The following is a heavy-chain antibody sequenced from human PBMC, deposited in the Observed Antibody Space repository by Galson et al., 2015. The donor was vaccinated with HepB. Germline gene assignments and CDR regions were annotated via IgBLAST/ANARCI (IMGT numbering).Heavy chain of an antibody. V-gene: IGHV3-23*01. J-gene: IGHJ4*02. CDR3: AKGWIFGVLFDY. CDR2: ISGSGDST. CDR1: GFAFSSYA. D-gene: IGHD3-3*01. Sequence: SLRLSCAASGFAFSSYAVSWVRQAPGKGLEWVSSISGSGDSTYYADSVKGRFTVSRDNSKNTLFPQMNSLTGDDTAIYYCAKGWIFGVLFDYWGQGTLVTVSS.